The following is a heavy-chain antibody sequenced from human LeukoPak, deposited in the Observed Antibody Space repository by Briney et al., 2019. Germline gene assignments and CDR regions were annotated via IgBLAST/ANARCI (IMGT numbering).Heavy chain of an antibody. Sequence: GGSLRLSCAASGFTFSSYWMSWVRQAPGKRLEWVANIKQDGSEKYYVDSVKGRFTISRDNAKNSLYLQMNSLRAEDTAVYYCASSWPYYYYMDVWGKGTTVTVSS. V-gene: IGHV3-7*01. CDR1: GFTFSSYW. CDR3: ASSWPYYYYMDV. CDR2: IKQDGSEK. D-gene: IGHD6-13*01. J-gene: IGHJ6*03.